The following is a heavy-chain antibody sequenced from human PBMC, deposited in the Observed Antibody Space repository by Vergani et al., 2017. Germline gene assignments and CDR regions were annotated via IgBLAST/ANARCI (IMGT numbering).Heavy chain of an antibody. J-gene: IGHJ5*02. Sequence: VQLVESGGGVVQPGRSLRLYCAASGFTFNQYGMHWVRQAPGKGLEWVAVTWYDGNNKQYADSVKGRFTISSDNSKSTMYLQMNSLRDEDTGVYYCARDLRLLYNRFDPWGQGTLVTVSS. CDR2: TWYDGNNK. CDR1: GFTFNQYG. CDR3: ARDLRLLYNRFDP. D-gene: IGHD1-14*01. V-gene: IGHV3-33*01.